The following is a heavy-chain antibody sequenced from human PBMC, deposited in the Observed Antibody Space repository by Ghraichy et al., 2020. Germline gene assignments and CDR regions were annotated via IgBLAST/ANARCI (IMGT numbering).Heavy chain of an antibody. CDR1: GGSISSFY. Sequence: SETLSLTCTVSGGSISSFYWSWIRQPAGKGLEWLGRIYTSGSTSYNPSLKSRVTMSVDTSKNQFSLRLSSVTAADTAVYYCARTYCGDDCYPPSYYYYGMDVWGPGTTVVVSS. CDR2: IYTSGST. D-gene: IGHD2-21*02. CDR3: ARTYCGDDCYPPSYYYYGMDV. V-gene: IGHV4-4*07. J-gene: IGHJ6*02.